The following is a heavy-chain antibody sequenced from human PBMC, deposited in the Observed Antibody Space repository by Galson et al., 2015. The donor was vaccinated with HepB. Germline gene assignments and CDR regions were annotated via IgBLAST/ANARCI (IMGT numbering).Heavy chain of an antibody. CDR3: ARHPAIFSGYDLDYYYYGMDV. J-gene: IGHJ6*02. CDR2: INPSGGST. Sequence: SGYTFTSYYMHWVRQAPGQGLEWMGIINPSGGSTSYAQKFQGRVTMTRDTSTSTVYMEPSSLRSEDTAVYYCARHPAIFSGYDLDYYYYGMDVWGQGTTVTVSS. CDR1: GYTFTSYY. V-gene: IGHV1-46*01. D-gene: IGHD5-12*01.